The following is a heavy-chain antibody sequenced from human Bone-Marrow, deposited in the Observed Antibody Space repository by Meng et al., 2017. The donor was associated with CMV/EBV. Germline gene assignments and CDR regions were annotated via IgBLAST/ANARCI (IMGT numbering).Heavy chain of an antibody. CDR3: ARKGGFWSGFNWFDP. J-gene: IGHJ5*02. Sequence: ASVKVSCKASGYTFTGYYMHWVRQAPGQGLEWMGWINPNSGGTNYAQKFQGRVTMTRDTSISTAYMELSSLRSEDTAVYYCARKGGFWSGFNWFDPWGQGTLVTVSS. D-gene: IGHD3-3*01. CDR1: GYTFTGYY. CDR2: INPNSGGT. V-gene: IGHV1-2*02.